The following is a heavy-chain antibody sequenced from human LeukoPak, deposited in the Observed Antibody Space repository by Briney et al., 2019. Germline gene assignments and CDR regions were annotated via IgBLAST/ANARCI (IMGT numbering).Heavy chain of an antibody. CDR1: GGSISSNY. V-gene: IGHV4-59*01. D-gene: IGHD3-9*01. CDR2: ISHSGSS. Sequence: SETLSLTCTVSGGSISSNYWSWIRQPPGKGLEWIGYISHSGSSNYNPSLKRRVTISVDTSKNQFSLILSSVTAADTAVYYCARNARYNWFDPWGQGTLVTVSS. J-gene: IGHJ5*02. CDR3: ARNARYNWFDP.